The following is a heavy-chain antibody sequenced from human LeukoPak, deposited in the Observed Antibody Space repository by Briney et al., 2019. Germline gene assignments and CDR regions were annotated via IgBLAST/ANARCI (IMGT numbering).Heavy chain of an antibody. V-gene: IGHV4-59*01. CDR2: IYYSGST. J-gene: IGHJ4*02. D-gene: IGHD5-12*01. CDR3: ARGGYRSASRYSGYVPFGPVAY. Sequence: PSETLSLTCTVSGGSLSSYYWSWIRQPPGKGLEWIGYIYYSGSTNYNPSRQSRVTISVDTSKNQFSLNLSSVTAADTAVYYCARGGYRSASRYSGYVPFGPVAYGGQGTLVTVHS. CDR1: GGSLSSYY.